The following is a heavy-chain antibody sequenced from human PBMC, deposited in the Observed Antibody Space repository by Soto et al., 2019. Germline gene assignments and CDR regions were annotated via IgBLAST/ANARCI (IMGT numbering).Heavy chain of an antibody. V-gene: IGHV1-8*01. CDR2: MNPNSGNT. CDR3: AATSFGVVPPPNYGMDG. D-gene: IGHD3-3*01. CDR1: GYTFTSYD. J-gene: IGHJ6*02. Sequence: ASVKVSCRASGYTFTSYDINWVRQATGQGLEWMGWMNPNSGNTGYAQKFQGRVTMTRNTSISTAYMELSSLRSEDTAVYYCAATSFGVVPPPNYGMDGWGQGTTVTVSS.